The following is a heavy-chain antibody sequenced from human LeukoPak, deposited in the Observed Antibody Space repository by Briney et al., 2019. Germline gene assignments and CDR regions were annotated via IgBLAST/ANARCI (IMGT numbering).Heavy chain of an antibody. CDR1: GYTFTSYD. V-gene: IGHV7-4-1*02. CDR2: INPNTGNP. Sequence: ASVKVSCKASGYTFTSYDINWVRQAPGRGLEWMGWINPNTGNPTYAQGFTGRFVFSLDTSVSTAYLQISSLKAEDTAVYYCARSRSDWYVNTAGHWGQGTLVTVSS. CDR3: ARSRSDWYVNTAGH. J-gene: IGHJ4*02. D-gene: IGHD6-19*01.